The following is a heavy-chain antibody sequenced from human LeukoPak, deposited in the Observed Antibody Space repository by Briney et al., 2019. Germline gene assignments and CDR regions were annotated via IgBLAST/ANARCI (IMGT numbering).Heavy chain of an antibody. Sequence: PGGSLRLSCAASGFTFSSYAMSWVRQAPGKGLEWVSAISGSGGSTYYADSVKGRFTISRDNSKNTLYLQMNSLRAEDTAVYYYAKDRKSVLLWFGEFGYWGQGTLVTVSS. V-gene: IGHV3-23*01. CDR1: GFTFSSYA. CDR3: AKDRKSVLLWFGEFGY. CDR2: ISGSGGST. D-gene: IGHD3-10*01. J-gene: IGHJ4*02.